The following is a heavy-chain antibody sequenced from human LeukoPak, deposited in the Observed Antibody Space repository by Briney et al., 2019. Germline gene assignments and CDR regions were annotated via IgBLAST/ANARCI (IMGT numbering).Heavy chain of an antibody. Sequence: PGGSLRLSCAASGFTFSSYALTWVRQAPGKRLEWVSAINSGGRTYYADSVKGRFTISRDNSKNTLYLQMNSLRAEDTAVYYCAKNEYSSGWYDYWGQGTLVTVSS. V-gene: IGHV3-23*01. CDR2: INSGGRT. J-gene: IGHJ4*02. CDR1: GFTFSSYA. CDR3: AKNEYSSGWYDY. D-gene: IGHD6-19*01.